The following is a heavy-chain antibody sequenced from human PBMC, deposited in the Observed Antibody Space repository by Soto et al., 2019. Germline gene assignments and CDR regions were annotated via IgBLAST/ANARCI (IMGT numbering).Heavy chain of an antibody. CDR1: GYTFTSYG. CDR3: ARTFTYYYDSSGSYRRTQRYFQH. J-gene: IGHJ1*01. CDR2: SSAYNGNT. Sequence: QVQLVQSGAEVKKPGASVKVSCKASGYTFTSYGISWVRQAPGQGLEWMGWSSAYNGNTNYARKLQGRVTMTTDTSTSTAYMELRSLRSDDTAVYYCARTFTYYYDSSGSYRRTQRYFQHWGQGTLVTVSS. D-gene: IGHD3-22*01. V-gene: IGHV1-18*01.